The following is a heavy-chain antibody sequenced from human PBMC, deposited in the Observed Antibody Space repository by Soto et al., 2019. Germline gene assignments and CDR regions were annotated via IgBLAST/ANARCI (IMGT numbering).Heavy chain of an antibody. CDR2: IYYSGST. CDR3: ARADLGYCTNGVCGWFDP. J-gene: IGHJ5*02. V-gene: IGHV4-59*01. D-gene: IGHD2-8*01. Sequence: SETLSLTCTVSGGSISSYYWSWIRQPPGKGLEWIGYIYYSGSTNYNPSLKSRVTISVDTSKNQFSLKLSSVTAADTAVYYCARADLGYCTNGVCGWFDPWGQGTLVTVSS. CDR1: GGSISSYY.